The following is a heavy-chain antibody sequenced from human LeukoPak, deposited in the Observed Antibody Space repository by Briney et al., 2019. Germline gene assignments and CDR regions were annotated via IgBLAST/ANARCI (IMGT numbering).Heavy chain of an antibody. CDR2: IYSGGGT. V-gene: IGHV3-53*01. D-gene: IGHD1-14*01. Sequence: GASLRLSCATSGFTVSSNYMSWVRQAPGKGLEWVALIYSGGGTVYADSVKGRFTISRDSSKNTLFLQMNSLKPEDTAMYHCTRNRPETPLGYWGQGTLVTVSS. CDR1: GFTVSSNY. CDR3: TRNRPETPLGY. J-gene: IGHJ4*02.